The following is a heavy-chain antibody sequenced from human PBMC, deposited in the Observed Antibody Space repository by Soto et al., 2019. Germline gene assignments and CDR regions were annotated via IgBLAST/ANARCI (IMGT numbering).Heavy chain of an antibody. CDR2: ISYDGSNK. CDR3: ARITGTPCPGMDV. Sequence: PGGSLGLSCAASGFTFSSYAMHWVRQAPGKGLEWVAVISYDGSNKYYADSVKGRFTISRDNSKNTLYLQMNSLRAEDTAVYYCARITGTPCPGMDVWGQGTTVTVSS. J-gene: IGHJ6*02. CDR1: GFTFSSYA. V-gene: IGHV3-30-3*01. D-gene: IGHD1-20*01.